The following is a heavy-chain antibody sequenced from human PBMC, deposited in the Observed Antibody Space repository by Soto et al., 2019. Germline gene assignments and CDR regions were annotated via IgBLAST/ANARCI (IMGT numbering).Heavy chain of an antibody. CDR2: IYYSGST. CDR1: GGSISSSSYY. CDR3: ARQVYIVVVVAATNWFGP. Sequence: PSETLSLTCTVSGGSISSSSYYWGWIRQPPGKGLEWIGSIYYSGSTYYNPSLKSRVTISVDTSKNQFSLKLSSVTAADTAVYYCARQVYIVVVVAATNWFGPWGQGTLVTVSS. V-gene: IGHV4-39*01. J-gene: IGHJ5*02. D-gene: IGHD2-15*01.